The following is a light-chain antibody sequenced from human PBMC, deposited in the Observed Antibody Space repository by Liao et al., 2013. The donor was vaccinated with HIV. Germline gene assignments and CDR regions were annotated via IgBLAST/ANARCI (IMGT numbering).Light chain of an antibody. V-gene: IGLV3-21*04. CDR2: YNS. Sequence: SYVLTQPPSVSVAPGKTASITCGGDNIESKSVHWYQQKPGEAPVLVIYYNSDRPSGIPERFSGSTSGNTATLTISSVEAGDEADYYCQVWDSSSDHPVFGGGTKLTVL. CDR3: QVWDSSSDHPV. J-gene: IGLJ2*01. CDR1: NIESKS.